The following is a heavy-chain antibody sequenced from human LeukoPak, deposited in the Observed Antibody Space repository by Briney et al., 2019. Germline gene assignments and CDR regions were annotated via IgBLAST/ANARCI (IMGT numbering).Heavy chain of an antibody. CDR2: IIPIFGTA. CDR3: ARGYYDSSGYYDDFGFDY. Sequence: SVKVSCKASGGTFSSYAISWVRQAPGQGLEWMGGIIPIFGTANYAQKFRGRVTITADESTSTAYMELSSLRSEDTAVYYCARGYYDSSGYYDDFGFDYWGQGTLVTVSS. CDR1: GGTFSSYA. J-gene: IGHJ4*02. V-gene: IGHV1-69*13. D-gene: IGHD3-22*01.